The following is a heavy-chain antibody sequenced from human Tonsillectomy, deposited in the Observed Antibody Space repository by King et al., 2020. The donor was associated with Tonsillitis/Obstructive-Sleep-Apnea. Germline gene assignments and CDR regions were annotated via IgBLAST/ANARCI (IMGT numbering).Heavy chain of an antibody. Sequence: DVQLVESGGGLVQPGGSLRLSCAASGFTFTSYVMHWVRQPPGKGLVWVSRISHDGSITSYADSMQGRFTISRDNSKNTLYLQLNSLRAEDTAVYYCARDLNWNFFDYWGQGTLVTVSS. J-gene: IGHJ4*02. CDR1: GFTFTSYV. V-gene: IGHV3-74*01. CDR3: ARDLNWNFFDY. D-gene: IGHD1-20*01. CDR2: ISHDGSIT.